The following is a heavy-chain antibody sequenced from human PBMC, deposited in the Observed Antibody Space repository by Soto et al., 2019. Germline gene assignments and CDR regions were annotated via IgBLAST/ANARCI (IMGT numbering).Heavy chain of an antibody. D-gene: IGHD5-12*01. V-gene: IGHV3-7*01. CDR1: GFAFVVDW. CDR3: ARDFYGGFSYGPGDS. J-gene: IGHJ4*02. CDR2: IKQDGSKA. Sequence: GGSLRLSCVASGFAFVVDWMSWVRQAPGKVREWVANIKQDGSKAQYWESVRGRFTISRDNSKSSVYLQMNSLRAEDTALYYCARDFYGGFSYGPGDSWGQGTLVTVSS.